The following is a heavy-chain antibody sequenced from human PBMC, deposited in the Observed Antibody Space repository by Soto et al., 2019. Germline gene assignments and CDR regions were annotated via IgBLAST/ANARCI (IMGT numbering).Heavy chain of an antibody. CDR1: GFSFGSYS. CDR3: ARLGYCSSATCKYYFYYYGMDV. V-gene: IGHV3-48*02. Sequence: EVQLVESGGGLVQPGGSPRLSCEASGFSFGSYSMNWVRQAPGKGLEWVSLISGRGTTTYYADSVRGRFTVSRDNAKNSLSLEVNSLRDEDTAVYYCARLGYCSSATCKYYFYYYGMDVWGQGTTVTVSS. J-gene: IGHJ6*02. D-gene: IGHD2-2*01. CDR2: ISGRGTTT.